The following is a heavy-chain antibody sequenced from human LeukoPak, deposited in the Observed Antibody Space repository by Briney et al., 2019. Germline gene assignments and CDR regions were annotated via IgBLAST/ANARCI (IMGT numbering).Heavy chain of an antibody. V-gene: IGHV1-24*01. CDR3: ATAERGTVTLGL. CDR2: FDPEDGET. Sequence: GASVKVSCKVSGYTLTELSMHWVRQAPGKGLEWMGGFDPEDGETIYAQKFQGRVTMTEDTSTDTAYMELSSLRSEDTAVYYCATAERGTVTLGLWGQGTLVTVSS. CDR1: GYTLTELS. J-gene: IGHJ4*02. D-gene: IGHD4-17*01.